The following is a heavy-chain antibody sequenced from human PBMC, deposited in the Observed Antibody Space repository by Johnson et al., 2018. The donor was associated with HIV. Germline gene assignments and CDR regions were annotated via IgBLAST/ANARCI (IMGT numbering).Heavy chain of an antibody. V-gene: IGHV3-30*02. D-gene: IGHD2/OR15-2a*01. Sequence: QVQLVESGGGVVQPGGSLRLSCAASGFTFSSYGMHWVRQAPGKGLEWVAFIRYDGSNKYYADSVKGRFTISRDNSKNTLYLQMNSLRAEDTAVYYCARPYSESIYAAFSLWGQGTMVTVSS. CDR1: GFTFSSYG. J-gene: IGHJ3*01. CDR2: IRYDGSNK. CDR3: ARPYSESIYAAFSL.